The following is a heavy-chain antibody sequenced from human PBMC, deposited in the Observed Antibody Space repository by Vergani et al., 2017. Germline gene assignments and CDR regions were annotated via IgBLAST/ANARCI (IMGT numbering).Heavy chain of an antibody. CDR1: GGSISSGDYY. CDR2: IYYSGRT. V-gene: IGHV4-30-4*01. D-gene: IGHD3-10*01. CDR3: ARGAVRGVRRAYFDY. Sequence: QVQLQESGPGLVKPSQTLSLTCTVSGGSISSGDYYWSWIRQPPGKGLEWIGYIYYSGRTYYKPSLKSRVTISVETSQNQFSLKLSSVTAADTAVYYCARGAVRGVRRAYFDYWGQGTLVTVSS. J-gene: IGHJ4*02.